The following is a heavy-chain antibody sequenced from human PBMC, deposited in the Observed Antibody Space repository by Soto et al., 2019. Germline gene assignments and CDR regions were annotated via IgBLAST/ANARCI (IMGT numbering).Heavy chain of an antibody. Sequence: EVQLVESGGGLVQPGGSLRLSCAASGFTFSDHYMDWLRQVPGKGLEWVGRTRNKAKSYTTEYAASVKGRFTISRDDSKNSLYLQMNSLKTEDTAVYYCAMSLGTTGSHPNSFEYWGQGTLVTVSS. CDR1: GFTFSDHY. D-gene: IGHD1-7*01. CDR3: AMSLGTTGSHPNSFEY. J-gene: IGHJ4*02. CDR2: TRNKAKSYTT. V-gene: IGHV3-72*01.